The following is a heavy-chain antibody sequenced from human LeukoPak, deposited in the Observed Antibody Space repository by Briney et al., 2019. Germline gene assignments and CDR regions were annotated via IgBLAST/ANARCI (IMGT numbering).Heavy chain of an antibody. V-gene: IGHV1-69*13. Sequence: ASVKVSCKASGGTFSSYAISWVRQAPGQGLEWMGGIIPIFGTANYAQKFQGRVTITADESTSTAYMELSSLRSEDTAVYYCASLRHHCGGDCHLFDYWGQGTLVTVSS. CDR2: IIPIFGTA. D-gene: IGHD2-21*02. J-gene: IGHJ4*02. CDR1: GGTFSSYA. CDR3: ASLRHHCGGDCHLFDY.